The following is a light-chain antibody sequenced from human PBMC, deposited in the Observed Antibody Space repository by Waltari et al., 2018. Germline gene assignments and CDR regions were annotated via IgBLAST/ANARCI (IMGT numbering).Light chain of an antibody. Sequence: DIKMTQTQPYLSASVGDRVTITCRASQKITTSLNWYQQKLGKATNLMLYDASSVQSGVPARFRGSGSETDFNLTISSLQPEDFAIYYCQQSYRTPPTCGGGTRVEI. J-gene: IGKJ4*01. CDR3: QQSYRTPPT. CDR1: QKITTS. CDR2: DAS. V-gene: IGKV1-39*01.